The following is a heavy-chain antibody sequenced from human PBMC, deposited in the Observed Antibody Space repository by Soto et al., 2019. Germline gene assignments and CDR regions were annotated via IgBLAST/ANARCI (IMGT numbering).Heavy chain of an antibody. Sequence: SGPTLVNPTQTLTLTCTFSGFSLSTSGVGVGWIRQPPGKALEWLALIYWNDDKRYSPSLKSRLTITKDTSKNQVVLTMTNMDSVDTATYYCAHEAAAGARRNYGMDVWGQGTTVTVSS. CDR1: GFSLSTSGVG. V-gene: IGHV2-5*01. D-gene: IGHD6-13*01. J-gene: IGHJ6*02. CDR2: IYWNDDK. CDR3: AHEAAAGARRNYGMDV.